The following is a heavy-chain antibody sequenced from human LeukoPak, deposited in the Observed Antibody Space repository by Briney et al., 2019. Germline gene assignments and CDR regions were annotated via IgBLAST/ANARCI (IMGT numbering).Heavy chain of an antibody. J-gene: IGHJ5*01. D-gene: IGHD6-13*01. CDR1: GFTFSSYW. CDR2: ISNDGGNT. CDR3: ARPYSISWELDS. V-gene: IGHV3-74*01. Sequence: PGGSLRLSCAASGFTFSSYWMHWVRQAPGKGLVWVSRISNDGGNTSYADSVKGRFTISRDNAKNSLYLQMNSLRAEDTAVYYCARPYSISWELDSWGQGTLVTVSS.